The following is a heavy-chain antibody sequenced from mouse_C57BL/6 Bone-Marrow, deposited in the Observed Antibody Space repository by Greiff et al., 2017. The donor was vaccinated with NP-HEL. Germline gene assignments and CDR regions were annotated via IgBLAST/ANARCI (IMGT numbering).Heavy chain of an antibody. D-gene: IGHD1-1*01. CDR1: GYTFTSYW. Sequence: VKLMESGAELVKPGASVKLSCKASGYTFTSYWMQWVKQRPGQGLEWIGEIDPSDSYTNYNQKFKGKATLTVDTSSSTAYMQLSSLTSEDSAVYYCASGTTVGDYWGQGTTLTVSS. CDR3: ASGTTVGDY. V-gene: IGHV1-50*01. CDR2: IDPSDSYT. J-gene: IGHJ2*01.